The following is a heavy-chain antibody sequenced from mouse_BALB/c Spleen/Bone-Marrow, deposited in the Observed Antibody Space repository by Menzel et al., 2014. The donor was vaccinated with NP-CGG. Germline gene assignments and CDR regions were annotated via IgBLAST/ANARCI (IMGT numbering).Heavy chain of an antibody. CDR3: ASAQWSFDG. D-gene: IGHD1-3*01. CDR2: INPTNGST. V-gene: IGHV1S81*02. J-gene: IGHJ1*01. CDR1: GYTFTSYW. Sequence: QVQFLQSGAVLVWPGVSVKLSCTASGYTFTSYWMHWIKQRPEQGLERIGEINPTNGSTNYTEEFKTKATLTVDKSSSTAYMQLSSLTTKRSAVKYTASAQWSFDGWGGGTSVTGAS.